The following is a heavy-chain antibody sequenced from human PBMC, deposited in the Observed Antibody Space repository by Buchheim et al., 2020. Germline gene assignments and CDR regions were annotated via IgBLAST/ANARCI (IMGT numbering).Heavy chain of an antibody. D-gene: IGHD2-15*01. J-gene: IGHJ4*02. V-gene: IGHV4-59*08. Sequence: QVQLQESGPGLVKPSETLSLTCTVSGGSINSYYWSWIRQPPGKGLEWIGYIYDSGSTNYNPPLKSRVTISVDTSKNQFSLRLSSVTAADTAVYYCARLRGSGHPAYWGQGTL. CDR2: IYDSGST. CDR3: ARLRGSGHPAY. CDR1: GGSINSYY.